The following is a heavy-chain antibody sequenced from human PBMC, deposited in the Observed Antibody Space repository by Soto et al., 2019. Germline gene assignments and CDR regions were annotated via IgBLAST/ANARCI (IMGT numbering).Heavy chain of an antibody. CDR2: ISSSSSTI. CDR1: GFTFSSYS. D-gene: IGHD4-17*01. Sequence: EVQLVESGGGLVQPGGSLRLSCAASGFTFSSYSMNWVRQAPGKGLEWVSYISSSSSTIYYADSVKGRFTISRDNAKNSLYLQMNSLRAEDTAVYYCAMDSNYGDFSDAFDIWGQGTMVTVSS. J-gene: IGHJ3*02. CDR3: AMDSNYGDFSDAFDI. V-gene: IGHV3-48*01.